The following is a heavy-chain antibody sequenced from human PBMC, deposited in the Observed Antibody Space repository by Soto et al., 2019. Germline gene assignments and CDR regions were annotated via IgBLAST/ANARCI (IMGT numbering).Heavy chain of an antibody. J-gene: IGHJ4*02. V-gene: IGHV1-2*02. CDR2: INPNSGGT. CDR3: ARGTVPAAKSYLDS. Sequence: ASVKVSCKASRYTFTGYYMHCVRQAPGQGLEWMGWINPNSGGTNYAQKFQGKVTMTRDTSISTAYMELSSLRSEDTAVYYCARGTVPAAKSYLDSWGQGTLVTVSS. D-gene: IGHD2-2*01. CDR1: RYTFTGYY.